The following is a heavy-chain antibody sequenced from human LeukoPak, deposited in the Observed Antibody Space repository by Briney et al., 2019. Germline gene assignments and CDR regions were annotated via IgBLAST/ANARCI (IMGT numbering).Heavy chain of an antibody. CDR2: IKEDGSVK. J-gene: IGHJ4*02. Sequence: GGSLRLSCAASGFIVSSNYMSWVRQAPGKGLEWVANIKEDGSVKNYVDSVKGRFTISRDNVKNSLYLQMNSLRVEDTAVYYCTRRSADWGQGTLVTVSS. CDR1: GFIVSSNY. CDR3: TRRSAD. V-gene: IGHV3-7*03.